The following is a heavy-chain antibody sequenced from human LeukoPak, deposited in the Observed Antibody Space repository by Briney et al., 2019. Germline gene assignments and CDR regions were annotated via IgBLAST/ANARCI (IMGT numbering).Heavy chain of an antibody. D-gene: IGHD5-18*01. CDR2: IGVADDT. V-gene: IGHV3-13*04. J-gene: IGHJ4*02. Sequence: GGSLRLSCAASGFTFSNYDMFWVRQATGKGLEWVSTIGVADDTYYPGSVRGRFTISRENAKNSLYLQMNSLRAEDTAVYYCARVVDTHFDYWGQGTLVTVSS. CDR3: ARVVDTHFDY. CDR1: GFTFSNYD.